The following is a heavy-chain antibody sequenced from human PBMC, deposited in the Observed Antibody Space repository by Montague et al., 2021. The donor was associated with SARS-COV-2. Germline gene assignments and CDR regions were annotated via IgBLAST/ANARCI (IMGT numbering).Heavy chain of an antibody. D-gene: IGHD3-16*01. CDR2: RHFRSKRKN. CDR3: SRIAFAVIPH. Sequence: CAISGDSDGGEGARRRSEKQTPEIELQWQAGRHFRSKRKNDYAASVAGRVTVNPDTSKNQVSLELRSVTPEDTAVYYCSRIAFAVIPHWGQGTLVTVSP. V-gene: IGHV6-1*01. CDR1: GDSDGGEGAR. J-gene: IGHJ4*02.